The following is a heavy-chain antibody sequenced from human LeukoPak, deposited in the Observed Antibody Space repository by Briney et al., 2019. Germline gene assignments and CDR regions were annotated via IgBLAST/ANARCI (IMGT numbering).Heavy chain of an antibody. Sequence: PGGSLRLSCAAPGFTVSSNYMSWVRQAPGKGLEWVSVIYSGGNTYYADSVKGRFTISRDNSKNTLYLQMNSLRAEDTAVYYCARDRNCYGMDVWGQGTTVTVSS. CDR1: GFTVSSNY. V-gene: IGHV3-53*01. CDR2: IYSGGNT. CDR3: ARDRNCYGMDV. J-gene: IGHJ6*02.